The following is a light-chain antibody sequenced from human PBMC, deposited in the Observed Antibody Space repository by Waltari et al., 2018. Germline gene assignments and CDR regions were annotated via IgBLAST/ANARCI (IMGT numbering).Light chain of an antibody. CDR2: AVS. CDR1: SSDVGGYHY. V-gene: IGLV2-14*01. Sequence: QSALTQPASVSGSPGQSITISCTGASSDVGGYHYVSWYQHHPAKAPKLMVYAVSNRPSGVSNRFSGSKSGNTASLTISGLQAEDEADYYCSSYTSSSTPYVFGTGTKVTVL. CDR3: SSYTSSSTPYV. J-gene: IGLJ1*01.